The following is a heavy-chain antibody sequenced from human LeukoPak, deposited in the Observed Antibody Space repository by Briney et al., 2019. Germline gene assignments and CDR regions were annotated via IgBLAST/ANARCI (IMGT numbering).Heavy chain of an antibody. CDR2: INSYSGDT. CDR1: GYTFSAYY. J-gene: IGHJ4*02. CDR3: ARGLDYCGNGVCLPDY. V-gene: IGHV1-2*02. D-gene: IGHD2-8*01. Sequence: ASVKVSCKASGYTFSAYYIHWVRQAPGQGLEWLGWINSYSGDTQTAQKFRGRVTMTRDTSITTVYMEVNRLKSDDTAVYYCARGLDYCGNGVCLPDYWGQGTLVSVSS.